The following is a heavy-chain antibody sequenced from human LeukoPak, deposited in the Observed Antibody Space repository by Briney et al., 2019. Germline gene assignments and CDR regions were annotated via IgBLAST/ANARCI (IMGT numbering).Heavy chain of an antibody. D-gene: IGHD6-13*01. CDR3: ARDYSSSWPTPWWFDP. J-gene: IGHJ5*02. V-gene: IGHV1-18*01. CDR1: GYTFTSYG. CDR2: ISAYNGNT. Sequence: ASVKVSCKASGYTFTSYGISWVRQAPGQGLEWMGWISAYNGNTNYAQKLQGRVTVTTDTSTSTAYMELRSLRSDDTAVYYCARDYSSSWPTPWWFDPWGQGTLVTVSS.